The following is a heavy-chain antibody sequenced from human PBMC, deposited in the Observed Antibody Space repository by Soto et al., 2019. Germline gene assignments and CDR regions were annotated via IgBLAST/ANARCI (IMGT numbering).Heavy chain of an antibody. CDR1: KSIFTDYG. J-gene: IGHJ4*02. V-gene: IGHV3-33*01. CDR2: IRFDGTDE. D-gene: IGHD2-21*01. Sequence: QVLLVESGGGVAQPGRSLRLSCAASKSIFTDYGMHWVRQTPRKRLEWVAVIRFDGTDEHYADSVKGRFTMSRENSKNIWDLEINSLRVEDTPVYYCVRDCIGETAFRGLLDYWGQGTLVTVSS. CDR3: VRDCIGETAFRGLLDY.